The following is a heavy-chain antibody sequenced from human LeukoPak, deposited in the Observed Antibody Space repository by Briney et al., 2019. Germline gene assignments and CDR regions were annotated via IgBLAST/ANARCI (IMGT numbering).Heavy chain of an antibody. V-gene: IGHV4-4*02. CDR3: ARRSGGYYSAY. J-gene: IGHJ4*02. CDR2: INHSGST. CDR1: GGSISSSNW. Sequence: PSGTLSLTCAVSGGSISSSNWWSWVRQPPGKGLEWIGEINHSGSTNYNPSLKSRVTISVDTSKNQFSLKLSSVTAADTAVYYCARRSGGYYSAYWGQGTLVTVSS. D-gene: IGHD3-22*01.